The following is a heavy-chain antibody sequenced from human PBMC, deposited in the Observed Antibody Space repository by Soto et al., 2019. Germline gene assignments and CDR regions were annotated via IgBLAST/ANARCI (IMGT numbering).Heavy chain of an antibody. CDR3: ARESNQGLGAGVFDY. J-gene: IGHJ4*01. CDR2: IYYSGST. V-gene: IGHV4-30-4*01. D-gene: IGHD6-13*01. Sequence: SETLSLTCTVSGGSTSSGDHYWSWIRQPPGKGLEWIGYIYYSGSTGYNPSLKSRVSISVDTSKNQFSLKLSSVTAADTAVYYCARESNQGLGAGVFDYWGHVTLVTVSP. CDR1: GGSTSSGDHY.